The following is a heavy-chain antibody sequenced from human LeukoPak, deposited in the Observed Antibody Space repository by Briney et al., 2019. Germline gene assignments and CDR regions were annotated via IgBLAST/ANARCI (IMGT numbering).Heavy chain of an antibody. CDR1: GFAFNTYS. CDR2: ISSSSSYI. D-gene: IGHD1-26*01. Sequence: TGGSLRLSCAASGFAFNTYSMNWVRQAPGKGLEWVSSISSSSSYIYYADSVKGRFTISRDNAKNSLYLQMNSLRAEDTAVYYCARDLLGWELHYFDYWGQGTLVTVSS. J-gene: IGHJ4*02. CDR3: ARDLLGWELHYFDY. V-gene: IGHV3-21*01.